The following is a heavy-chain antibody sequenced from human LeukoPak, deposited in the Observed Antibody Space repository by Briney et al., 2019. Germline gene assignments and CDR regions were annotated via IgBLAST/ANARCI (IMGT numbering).Heavy chain of an antibody. V-gene: IGHV3-30-3*01. D-gene: IGHD3-10*01. Sequence: PGGSLRLSCAASGFTFSSYAMHWVRQAPGKGLEWVAVISYDGSNKYYADSVKGRFTISRDNSKNTLYLQMNSLRAEDTAVYYCAKGGTGSGSPLVYWGQGTLVTVSS. CDR2: ISYDGSNK. J-gene: IGHJ4*02. CDR3: AKGGTGSGSPLVY. CDR1: GFTFSSYA.